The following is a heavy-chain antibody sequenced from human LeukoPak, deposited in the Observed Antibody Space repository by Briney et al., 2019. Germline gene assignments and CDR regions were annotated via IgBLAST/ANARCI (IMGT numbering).Heavy chain of an antibody. CDR2: IYYSGST. V-gene: IGHV4-39*01. CDR3: ARKKWFGELNWFDP. D-gene: IGHD3-10*01. Sequence: SETLSLTCTVSGGSISSSSYYWGWLRQPPGTGLEWLGSIYYSGSTYYNPSLKSRVTISVDTSKNQFSLKLSSVTAADTAVYYCARKKWFGELNWFDPWGQGTLVTVSS. CDR1: GGSISSSSYY. J-gene: IGHJ5*02.